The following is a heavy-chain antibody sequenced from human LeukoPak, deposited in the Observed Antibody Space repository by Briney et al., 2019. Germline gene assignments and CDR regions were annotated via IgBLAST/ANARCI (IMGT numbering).Heavy chain of an antibody. CDR3: ARGPGSQTNY. CDR2: ISSSSSYI. D-gene: IGHD1-26*01. J-gene: IGHJ4*02. Sequence: GGSLRLSCAASGFTFSSYSMNWVRQAPGKGLEWVSSISSSSSYIYYADSVKGRFTISRDNAKNPLYLQMNSLRAEDTAVYYCARGPGSQTNYRGQGTLVTVSP. CDR1: GFTFSSYS. V-gene: IGHV3-21*01.